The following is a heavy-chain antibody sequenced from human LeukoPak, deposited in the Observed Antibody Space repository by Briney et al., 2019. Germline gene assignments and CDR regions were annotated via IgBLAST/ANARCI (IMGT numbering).Heavy chain of an antibody. Sequence: SETLSLTCTVSGGSISSSYCYWAWIRQPPGKGLEWIGSIYHSGRTYYNPSLKSRVTISVDTSKNQFSLKLSSVTAADTAVYYCARDGNGGIDYWGQGTLVTVSS. CDR1: GGSISSSYCY. V-gene: IGHV4-39*07. CDR2: IYHSGRT. D-gene: IGHD4-23*01. J-gene: IGHJ4*02. CDR3: ARDGNGGIDY.